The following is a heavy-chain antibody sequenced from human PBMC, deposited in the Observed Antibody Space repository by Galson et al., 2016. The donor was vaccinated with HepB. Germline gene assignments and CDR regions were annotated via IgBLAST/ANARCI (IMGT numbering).Heavy chain of an antibody. CDR2: IYSGGST. V-gene: IGHV3-53*01. J-gene: IGHJ4*02. Sequence: SLRLSCAVFGFTVSNNYMSWVRQAPGKGLEWVSVIYSGGSTYYADSVKGRLTISRDNSKNTVYLQMNSLRDEDTAVYYCARLWFGELARVFWGQGTLVTVSS. CDR3: ARLWFGELARVF. CDR1: GFTVSNNY. D-gene: IGHD3-10*01.